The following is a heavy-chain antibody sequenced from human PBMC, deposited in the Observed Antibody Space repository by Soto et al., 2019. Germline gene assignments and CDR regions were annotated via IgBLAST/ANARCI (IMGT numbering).Heavy chain of an antibody. CDR2: VGATGGTT. J-gene: IGHJ4*02. Sequence: PGGSLRLSCAASGFTFRRHAMNWVRQAPGKGLEWVSTVGATGGTTYYADSVKGRFTISRDNSKNTAYLQMGSLRPEDTAVYYCVKGEYYYDGSAYYPFDYWGRGRMVTVSS. D-gene: IGHD3-22*01. CDR3: VKGEYYYDGSAYYPFDY. CDR1: GFTFRRHA. V-gene: IGHV3-23*01.